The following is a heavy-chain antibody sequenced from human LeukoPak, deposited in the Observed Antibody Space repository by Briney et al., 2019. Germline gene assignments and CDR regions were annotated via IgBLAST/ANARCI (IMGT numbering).Heavy chain of an antibody. CDR3: ARKPPSDAFDI. J-gene: IGHJ3*02. Sequence: SETLSLTCTVSGDSISSYYWSWIRQPPGKGLGWIGYIHTSGSTNYNPSLKSRVTISVDTSKNQFSLKLSSMTAADTAVYYCARKPPSDAFDIWGQGTMVTVSS. V-gene: IGHV4-4*09. CDR2: IHTSGST. CDR1: GDSISSYY.